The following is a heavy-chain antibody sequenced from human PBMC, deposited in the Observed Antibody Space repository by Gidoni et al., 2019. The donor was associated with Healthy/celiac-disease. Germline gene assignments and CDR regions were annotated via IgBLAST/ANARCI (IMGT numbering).Heavy chain of an antibody. CDR1: GCSLSSSSYY. J-gene: IGHJ4*02. Sequence: QLQLQESGPGLVKPSETLSLTCTVSGCSLSSSSYYWGWIRQPPGKGLEWIGSIYYSGSTYYNPSLKSRVTISVDTSKNQFSLKLSSVTAADTAVYYCAKFPRYSGVNRESRWGQGTLVTVSS. D-gene: IGHD5-12*01. V-gene: IGHV4-39*01. CDR2: IYYSGST. CDR3: AKFPRYSGVNRESR.